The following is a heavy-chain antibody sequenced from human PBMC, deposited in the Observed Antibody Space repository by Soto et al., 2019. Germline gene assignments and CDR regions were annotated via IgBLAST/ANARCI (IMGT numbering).Heavy chain of an antibody. Sequence: QVQLQESGPGLVKPSGTLSLTCAVSGGSISSSHWWTWVRQSPGKGLEYIGEISHSGTSNSNPSLKGRATLSVDRSKNPFSLTLTSVTAADTAVYYCARVVLSITRGAFDAWGQGTPVIVSS. J-gene: IGHJ3*01. CDR1: GGSISSSHW. CDR3: ARVVLSITRGAFDA. CDR2: ISHSGTS. D-gene: IGHD1-20*01. V-gene: IGHV4-4*02.